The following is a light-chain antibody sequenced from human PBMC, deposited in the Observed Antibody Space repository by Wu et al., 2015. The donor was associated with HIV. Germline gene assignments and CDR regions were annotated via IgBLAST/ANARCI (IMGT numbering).Light chain of an antibody. CDR3: RQYGSSPYT. V-gene: IGKV3-20*01. Sequence: EIVLTQSPGTLSLSPGERATLSCRASQSVSSNYLAWYQQKPGQAPRLLIYGASGRATGIPDRFSGSGSGTDFTLIISRLEPEDFAVYYCRQYGSSPYTFGQGTKLEIK. J-gene: IGKJ2*01. CDR2: GAS. CDR1: QSVSSNY.